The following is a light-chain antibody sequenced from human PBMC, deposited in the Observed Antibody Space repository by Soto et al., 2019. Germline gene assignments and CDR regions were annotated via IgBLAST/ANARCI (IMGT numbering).Light chain of an antibody. J-gene: IGLJ1*01. V-gene: IGLV2-8*01. CDR2: EVN. CDR3: SSYAGXSNV. CDR1: SSDVCGCNY. Sequence: QSLLSQPPSASGSPVQSVAISCTGTSSDVCGCNYFSWYQQHPGKDPKLMIYEVNKRPSGVPDRFSGSKSGKTASLTVSGLQAEDEADYYGSSYAGXSNVVGTGTKVXV.